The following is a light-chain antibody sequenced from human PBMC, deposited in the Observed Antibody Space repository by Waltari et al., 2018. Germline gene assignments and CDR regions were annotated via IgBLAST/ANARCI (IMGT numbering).Light chain of an antibody. V-gene: IGKV1-39*01. J-gene: IGKJ2*01. CDR2: AAS. CDR3: QQGYSVPYT. CDR1: QNISNY. Sequence: DIQMTQSPSSLSASVGDRVIITCRASQNISNYLNWYQQKPGKAPKVLISAASTLQSGVPSRFSGSRSGTDFTLIITSLQPEDFATYYCQQGYSVPYTFGQGTKLEIK.